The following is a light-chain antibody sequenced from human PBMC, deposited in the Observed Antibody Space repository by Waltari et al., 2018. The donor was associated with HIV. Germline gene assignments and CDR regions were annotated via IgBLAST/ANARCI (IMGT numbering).Light chain of an antibody. Sequence: DIPMTQSPSSLSASIGDRVVLTCRADQDISNSVAWYQQKPGNAPPLLLYAASRLESGVPSRFIGSGSGTDYTLTISSLQPEDFATYYCQQYYSTPPCTFGQGTKLEIK. CDR2: AAS. J-gene: IGKJ2*02. V-gene: IGKV1-NL1*01. CDR1: QDISNS. CDR3: QQYYSTPPCT.